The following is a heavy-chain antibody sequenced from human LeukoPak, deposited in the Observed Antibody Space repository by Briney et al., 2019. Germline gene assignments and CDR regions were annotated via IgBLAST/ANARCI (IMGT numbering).Heavy chain of an antibody. J-gene: IGHJ5*02. CDR1: GFTFSSYG. V-gene: IGHV3-30*02. Sequence: GGSLRLSCAASGFTFSSYGMHWVRQAPGKGLEWVAFIRYDGSNKYYADSVKGRFTISRDNSKNTLYLQMNSLRAEDTAVYYCAKDPLRYSSSSWFDPWGQGTLVTASP. D-gene: IGHD6-6*01. CDR2: IRYDGSNK. CDR3: AKDPLRYSSSSWFDP.